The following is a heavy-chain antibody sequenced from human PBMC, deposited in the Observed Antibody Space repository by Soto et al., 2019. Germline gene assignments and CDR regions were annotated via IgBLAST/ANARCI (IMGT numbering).Heavy chain of an antibody. Sequence: PGGSLRLSCAASGFTFSNYPMHWVRQAPGKGLEWVALISYDGSNKYYADSVKGRFTISRDNSKNTLYLQMNSLRAEDTAVYYCATSGSWPYYFDYWGQGTPVTVSS. CDR2: ISYDGSNK. V-gene: IGHV3-30-3*02. D-gene: IGHD3-10*01. CDR3: ATSGSWPYYFDY. J-gene: IGHJ4*02. CDR1: GFTFSNYP.